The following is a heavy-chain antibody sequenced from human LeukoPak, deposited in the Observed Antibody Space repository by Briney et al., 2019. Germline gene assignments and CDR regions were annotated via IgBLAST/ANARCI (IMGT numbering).Heavy chain of an antibody. CDR1: GYSFTTYW. CDR2: IYPGDSDT. CDR3: SRRSCIGGSCYSNFDY. V-gene: IGHV5-51*01. J-gene: IGHJ4*02. Sequence: GESLKIACKGSGYSFTTYWIGWVRQMPGKGLEWMGIIYPGDSDTRYSPSFQGQVTISADKSISTAYLQWSTLKASDTAMYYCSRRSCIGGSCYSNFDYCGQGTLVIVSS. D-gene: IGHD2-15*01.